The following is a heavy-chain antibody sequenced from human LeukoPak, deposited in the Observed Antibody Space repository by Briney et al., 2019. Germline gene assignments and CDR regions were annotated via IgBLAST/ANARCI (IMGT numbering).Heavy chain of an antibody. D-gene: IGHD4-17*01. V-gene: IGHV3-21*01. Sequence: GGSLRLSCAASGFTFSSYSMNWVRQAPGKGLEWVSSISSSSSYIYYADSVKGRFTISRDNAKNSLYLQMNSLRAEDTAVYYCARGDGDYRSVDYWGQGTLVTVSS. J-gene: IGHJ4*02. CDR1: GFTFSSYS. CDR2: ISSSSSYI. CDR3: ARGDGDYRSVDY.